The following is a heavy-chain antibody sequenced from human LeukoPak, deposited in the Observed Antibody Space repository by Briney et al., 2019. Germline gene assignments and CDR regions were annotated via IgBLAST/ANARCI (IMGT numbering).Heavy chain of an antibody. V-gene: IGHV1-2*02. D-gene: IGHD6-13*01. Sequence: VSVKVSCKASGYTFTGYYLHWVRLAPGQGLEWMGWINANSGGTDYPQKFQGRVTMTRDTSINTAYMELSRLRSDDTAVYYCARVGSPGIATWVYWGQGTLVTVSS. CDR1: GYTFTGYY. CDR3: ARVGSPGIATWVY. CDR2: INANSGGT. J-gene: IGHJ4*02.